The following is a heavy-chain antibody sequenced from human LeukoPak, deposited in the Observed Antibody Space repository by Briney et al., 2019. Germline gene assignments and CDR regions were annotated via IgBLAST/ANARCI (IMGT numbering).Heavy chain of an antibody. CDR2: INWNGGST. CDR3: ATLSYPYIVVVPAAAYFDY. D-gene: IGHD2-2*01. V-gene: IGHV3-20*04. Sequence: GGSLRLSCAASGFTFDDYGMSWVRQAPGKGLEWVSGINWNGGSTGYADSVKGRFTISRANAKNSLYLQMNSLRAEDTALYYCATLSYPYIVVVPAAAYFDYWGQGTLVTVSS. CDR1: GFTFDDYG. J-gene: IGHJ4*02.